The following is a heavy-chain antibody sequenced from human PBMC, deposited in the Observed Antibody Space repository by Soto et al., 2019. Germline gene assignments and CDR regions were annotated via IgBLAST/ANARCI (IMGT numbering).Heavy chain of an antibody. V-gene: IGHV1-18*01. CDR2: ISAYNGNT. J-gene: IGHJ6*03. CDR3: ARAVHRNYYYHYYLDV. D-gene: IGHD3-10*01. Sequence: ASVKVSCKASGYTFTSYGISWVRQAPGQGLEWMGWISAYNGNTNYAQKLQGRVTMTTDTSTSTAYMELRSLRSDDTAVYYCARAVHRNYYYHYYLDVWGKGTTVTVSS. CDR1: GYTFTSYG.